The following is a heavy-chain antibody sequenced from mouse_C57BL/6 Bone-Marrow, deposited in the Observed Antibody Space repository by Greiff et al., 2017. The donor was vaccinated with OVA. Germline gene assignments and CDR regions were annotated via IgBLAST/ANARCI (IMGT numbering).Heavy chain of an antibody. CDR1: GFTFSSYG. Sequence: EVHLVESGGDLVKPGGSLKLSCAASGFTFSSYGMSWVRQTPDKRLEWVATISSGGSYTDYPDSVKGRFTISRDNAKNTLYLQMSSLKSEDTAMYYCARRTVVATAPFAYWGQGTLVTVSA. D-gene: IGHD1-1*01. J-gene: IGHJ3*01. CDR2: ISSGGSYT. V-gene: IGHV5-6*01. CDR3: ARRTVVATAPFAY.